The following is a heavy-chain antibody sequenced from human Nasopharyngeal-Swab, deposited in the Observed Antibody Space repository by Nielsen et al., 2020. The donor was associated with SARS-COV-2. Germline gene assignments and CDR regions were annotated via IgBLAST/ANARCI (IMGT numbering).Heavy chain of an antibody. CDR3: AREATMVRGGRGY. CDR1: GFTFSSYS. CDR2: ISSSSSYI. J-gene: IGHJ4*02. D-gene: IGHD3-10*01. Sequence: GGSLRLSCVVSGFTFSSYSMNWVRQAPGKGLEWVSSISSSSSYIYYADSVKGRFTISRDNAKNSLYLQMNSLRDEDTAVYYCAREATMVRGGRGYWGQGTLVTVSS. V-gene: IGHV3-21*01.